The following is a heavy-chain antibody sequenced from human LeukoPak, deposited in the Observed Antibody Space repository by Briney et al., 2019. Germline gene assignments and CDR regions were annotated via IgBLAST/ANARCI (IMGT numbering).Heavy chain of an antibody. D-gene: IGHD3-3*01. Sequence: PSETLSLTCTVSGGSISSYYWSWIRQPPGKGLERIGYIYYSGSTNYNPSLKSRVTISVDTSKNQFSLKLSSVTAADTAVYYCARGGYDFWSGAKYNWFDPWGQGTLVTVSS. J-gene: IGHJ5*02. CDR3: ARGGYDFWSGAKYNWFDP. V-gene: IGHV4-59*01. CDR1: GGSISSYY. CDR2: IYYSGST.